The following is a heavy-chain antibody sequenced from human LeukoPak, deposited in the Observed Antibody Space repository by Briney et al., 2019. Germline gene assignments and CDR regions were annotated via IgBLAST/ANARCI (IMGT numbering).Heavy chain of an antibody. D-gene: IGHD3-3*01. J-gene: IGHJ6*03. CDR1: GGSISSYY. V-gene: IGHV4-59*01. CDR2: IYYSGST. CDR3: ARGVLGDYDFRSGYSLGAYYMDV. Sequence: SETLSLTCTVSGGSISSYYWSWIRQPPGKGLEWIGYIYYSGSTNYNPSLKSRVTISVDTSKNQFSLKLSSVTAADTAVYYCARGVLGDYDFRSGYSLGAYYMDVWGKGTTVTVSS.